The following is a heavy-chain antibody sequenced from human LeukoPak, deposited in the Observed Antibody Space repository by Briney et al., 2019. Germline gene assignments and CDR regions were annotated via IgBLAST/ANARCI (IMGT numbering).Heavy chain of an antibody. CDR3: ACGTYYYFDY. CDR1: GGSISSYY. J-gene: IGHJ4*02. CDR2: FYYCGIP. Sequence: SETLSLTCTVSGGSISSYYWSWLRQPPGKGVVCFLYFYYCGIPIYNPPLKSRVPISLDPPKNQFSPNLNSVTAADPAVYYCACGTYYYFDYWGQRTLLTVSS. D-gene: IGHD1-26*01. V-gene: IGHV4-59*01.